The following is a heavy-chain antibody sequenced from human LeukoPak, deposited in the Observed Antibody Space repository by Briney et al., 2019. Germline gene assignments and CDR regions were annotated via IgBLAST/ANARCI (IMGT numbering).Heavy chain of an antibody. V-gene: IGHV4-30-2*01. CDR2: IYYSGDT. D-gene: IGHD2/OR15-2a*01. Sequence: PSETLSLTCTVSGGSISTNGYYWSWIRQPPGKGLEWIGYIYYSGDTYYNPSLPSLKSRVTISVDRSRNQFPLKLDSVTAADTAVYYCAREKYDTSPDYWGQGTLVTVSS. J-gene: IGHJ4*02. CDR1: GGSISTNGYY. CDR3: AREKYDTSPDY.